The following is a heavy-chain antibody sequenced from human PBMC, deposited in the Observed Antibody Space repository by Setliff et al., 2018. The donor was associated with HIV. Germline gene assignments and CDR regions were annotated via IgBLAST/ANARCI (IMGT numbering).Heavy chain of an antibody. Sequence: SETLSLTCTVSGGSISSFFWSWIRQPPGKGLEWIASMIYGGDTWYNPSLKSRVTIYVDTANNEISLRLSSVTAEDTAVYRCARPHSGRGGGAWFDPWGQGIQVTVSS. V-gene: IGHV4-59*08. CDR3: ARPHSGRGGGAWFDP. J-gene: IGHJ5*02. CDR2: MIYGGDT. CDR1: GGSISSFF. D-gene: IGHD6-19*01.